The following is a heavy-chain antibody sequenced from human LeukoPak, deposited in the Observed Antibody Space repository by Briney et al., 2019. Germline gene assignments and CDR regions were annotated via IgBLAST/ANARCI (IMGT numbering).Heavy chain of an antibody. Sequence: ASVKVSCKASGYTFTGYYMHWVRQAPGQGLEWMGWINPNSGGTNYAQKFQGRVTMTRNTSISTAYMELSSLRSEDTAVYYCAREAYGDYVSLNYWGQGTLVTVSS. J-gene: IGHJ4*02. D-gene: IGHD4-17*01. V-gene: IGHV1-2*02. CDR1: GYTFTGYY. CDR2: INPNSGGT. CDR3: AREAYGDYVSLNY.